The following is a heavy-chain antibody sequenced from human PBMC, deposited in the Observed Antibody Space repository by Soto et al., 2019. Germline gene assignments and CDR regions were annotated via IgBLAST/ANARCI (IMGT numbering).Heavy chain of an antibody. D-gene: IGHD1-1*01. V-gene: IGHV3-7*04. J-gene: IGHJ4*02. Sequence: EVQLVESGGGLVQPGGSLRLSCAGSGFTFSNYWMNWVRQTPGKGLERVANIKQDGSAKNYVESVKGRFTISRDNAKNLVYLQTNSLRAEDTAVYYCAGGTGWVHDYWGQGTLVTVSS. CDR2: IKQDGSAK. CDR3: AGGTGWVHDY. CDR1: GFTFSNYW.